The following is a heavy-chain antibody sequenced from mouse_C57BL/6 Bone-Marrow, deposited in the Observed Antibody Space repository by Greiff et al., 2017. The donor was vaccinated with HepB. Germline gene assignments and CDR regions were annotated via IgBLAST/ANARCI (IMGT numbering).Heavy chain of an antibody. CDR3: TRGTTVFDY. J-gene: IGHJ2*01. V-gene: IGHV1-42*01. CDR2: INPGSGNT. D-gene: IGHD1-1*01. CDR1: GYSLTGYY. Sequence: EVKLQESGPELVKPGASVKISCKASGYSLTGYYMHWVKQSPENSLEWIGEINPGSGNTNYNQKFKDKATLTVDKSSSSAYMQLKSLTSEESAVYYCTRGTTVFDYWGQGTTLTVSS.